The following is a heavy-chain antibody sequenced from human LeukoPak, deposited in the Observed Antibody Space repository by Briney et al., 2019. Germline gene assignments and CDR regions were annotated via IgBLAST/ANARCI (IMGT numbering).Heavy chain of an antibody. D-gene: IGHD3-22*01. CDR1: GFTFSSYA. CDR3: AKVPITMIVVVITGYYFDY. J-gene: IGHJ4*02. Sequence: GASLRLSCAASGFTFSSYAMSWVRQAPGKGLEWVSGISGSGGSTYYADSVKGRFAISRDNSKNTLYLQMNSLRAEDTAVYYCAKVPITMIVVVITGYYFDYWGQGTLVTVSS. CDR2: ISGSGGST. V-gene: IGHV3-23*01.